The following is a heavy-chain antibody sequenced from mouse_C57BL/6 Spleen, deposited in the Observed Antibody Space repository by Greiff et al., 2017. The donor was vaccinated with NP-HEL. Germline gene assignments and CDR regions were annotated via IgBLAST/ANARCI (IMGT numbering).Heavy chain of an antibody. D-gene: IGHD1-1*01. J-gene: IGHJ4*01. CDR1: GYAFSSSW. Sequence: VQLVESGPELVKPGASVKISCKASGYAFSSSWMNWVKQRPGKGLEWIGRIYPGDGDTNYNGKFKGKATLTADKSSSTAYMQLSSLTSEDSAVYFCASYYGSSYDAMDYWGQGTSVTVSS. CDR3: ASYYGSSYDAMDY. V-gene: IGHV1-82*01. CDR2: IYPGDGDT.